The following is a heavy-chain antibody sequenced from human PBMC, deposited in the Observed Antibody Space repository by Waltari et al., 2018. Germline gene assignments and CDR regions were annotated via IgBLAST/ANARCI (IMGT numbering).Heavy chain of an antibody. CDR1: GGTFSSYA. Sequence: QVQLVQSGAEVKKPGSSVKVSCTASGGTFSSYAISWVRQAPGQGLEWMGGIIPIFGTANYAQKFQGRVTITADESTSTAYMELSSLRSEDTAVYYCASDGSGSYYNVWHYWGQGTLVTVSS. V-gene: IGHV1-69*01. D-gene: IGHD3-10*01. CDR2: IIPIFGTA. CDR3: ASDGSGSYYNVWHY. J-gene: IGHJ4*02.